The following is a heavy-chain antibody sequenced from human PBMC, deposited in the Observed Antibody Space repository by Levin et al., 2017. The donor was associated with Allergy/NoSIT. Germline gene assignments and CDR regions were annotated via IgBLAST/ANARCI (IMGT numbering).Heavy chain of an antibody. D-gene: IGHD1-7*01. CDR3: TTEELELLTVTTYDFDY. J-gene: IGHJ4*02. CDR2: IKSKTDGGTT. V-gene: IGHV3-15*01. CDR1: GFTFSNAW. Sequence: GESLKISCAASGFTFSNAWMSWVRQAPGKGLEWVGRIKSKTDGGTTDYAAPVKGRFTISRDDSKNTLYLQMNSLKTEDTAVYYCTTEELELLTVTTYDFDYWGQGTLVTVSS.